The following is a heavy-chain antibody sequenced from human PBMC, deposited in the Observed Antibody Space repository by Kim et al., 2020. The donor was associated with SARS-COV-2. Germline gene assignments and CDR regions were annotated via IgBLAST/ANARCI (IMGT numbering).Heavy chain of an antibody. Sequence: SETLSLTCTVSGGSISSHYWSWIRQPPGKGLEWIGYIYYRGSPNYNPSLKSRVTISVDTSKNQFHLKLTSVTAADTTVDYCATGPRFGTFDYWGQGTLVT. CDR2: IYYRGSP. D-gene: IGHD3-16*01. J-gene: IGHJ4*02. CDR1: GGSISSHY. CDR3: ATGPRFGTFDY. V-gene: IGHV4-59*11.